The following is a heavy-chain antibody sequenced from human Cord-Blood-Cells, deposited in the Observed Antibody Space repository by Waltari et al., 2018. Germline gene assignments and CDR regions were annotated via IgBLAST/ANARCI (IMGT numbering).Heavy chain of an antibody. D-gene: IGHD2-2*01. V-gene: IGHV4-39*07. CDR2: INHSGST. Sequence: QLQLQESGPGLVKPSETLSLTCTVSGGSISSSSYYWGWIRQPPGKGLEWIGEINHSGSTNYNPSLKSRVTISVDTSKNQFSLKLSSVTAADTAVYYCASPQRSCSSTSCYYNWFDPWGQGTLVTVSS. J-gene: IGHJ5*02. CDR3: ASPQRSCSSTSCYYNWFDP. CDR1: GGSISSSSYY.